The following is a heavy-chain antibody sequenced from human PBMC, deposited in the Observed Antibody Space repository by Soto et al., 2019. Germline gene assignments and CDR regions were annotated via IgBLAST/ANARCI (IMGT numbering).Heavy chain of an antibody. CDR2: INTNTGNP. J-gene: IGHJ4*02. D-gene: IGHD2-15*01. CDR1: GYTFTTYS. CDR3: ARGGIGYCSGGSCYYDF. Sequence: QVQLVQSGSELKNPGASVKVSCKASGYTFTTYSIHWLRQAPGQGLEWMGWINTNTGNPTYAQGFTGRLVFSLDTSVRTAPLQISSLKTEDTGGYYCARGGIGYCSGGSCYYDFWGQGTLVTVSS. V-gene: IGHV7-4-1*01.